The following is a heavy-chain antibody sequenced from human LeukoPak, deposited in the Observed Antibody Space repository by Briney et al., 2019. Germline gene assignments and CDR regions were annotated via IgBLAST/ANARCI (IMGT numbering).Heavy chain of an antibody. D-gene: IGHD4-17*01. Sequence: GSLRLSCAASGFTFSSYGMHWVRQAPGKGLEWVAVISYDGSNKYYADSVKGRFTISRDTSKNTLYLQINSLRVEDTAVYYCIVFGDSNHWGQGTLVTVSS. CDR2: ISYDGSNK. V-gene: IGHV3-30*03. CDR3: IVFGDSNH. CDR1: GFTFSSYG. J-gene: IGHJ5*02.